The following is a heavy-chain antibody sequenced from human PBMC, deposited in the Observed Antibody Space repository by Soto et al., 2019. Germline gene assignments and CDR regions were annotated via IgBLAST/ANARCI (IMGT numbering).Heavy chain of an antibody. CDR1: GFTFSNYA. CDR3: VRGGESCGGDCFDY. Sequence: QVQLVESGGGVVQPGRSLRLSCSASGFTFSNYAMHWVRQAPGKGLEWVAFISFQGTNKYYADSVTGRFSISRDNSKNTLYLEVNSLRTEDTAVYYCVRGGESCGGDCFDYWGQGTLITVSS. D-gene: IGHD2-21*01. V-gene: IGHV3-30-3*01. CDR2: ISFQGTNK. J-gene: IGHJ4*02.